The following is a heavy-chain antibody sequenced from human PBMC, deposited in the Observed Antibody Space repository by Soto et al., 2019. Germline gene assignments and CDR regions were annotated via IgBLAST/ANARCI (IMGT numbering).Heavy chain of an antibody. Sequence: ASVKVSCKASGYTFTSYGISRVRQAPGQGLEWMGWISAYNGNTNYAQKLQGRVTMTTDTSTSTAYMELRSLRSDDTAVYYCASSGYYDFWSGYSQFDYWGQGTLVTVSS. J-gene: IGHJ4*02. CDR2: ISAYNGNT. V-gene: IGHV1-18*01. CDR1: GYTFTSYG. D-gene: IGHD3-3*01. CDR3: ASSGYYDFWSGYSQFDY.